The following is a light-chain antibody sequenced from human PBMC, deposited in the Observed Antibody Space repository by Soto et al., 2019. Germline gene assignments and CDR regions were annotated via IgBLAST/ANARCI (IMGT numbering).Light chain of an antibody. Sequence: EIVLTQSPGTLSLSPGERATLSCRASQSISNNYLAWYQQKPGQAPRLLIHGASSRASGIPDRFSGSGSGTDFTLTISRLEPEDFAVYDGQQYVSSALTFGGGTKVEIK. CDR3: QQYVSSALT. V-gene: IGKV3-20*01. J-gene: IGKJ4*01. CDR2: GAS. CDR1: QSISNNY.